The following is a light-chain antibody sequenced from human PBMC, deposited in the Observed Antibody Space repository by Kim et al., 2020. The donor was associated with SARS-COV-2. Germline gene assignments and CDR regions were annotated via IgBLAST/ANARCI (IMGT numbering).Light chain of an antibody. J-gene: IGKJ2*01. CDR3: QQYNSYSL. V-gene: IGKV1-5*03. CDR2: KAS. CDR1: QSISSW. Sequence: LSASVGGRVTITCRASQSISSWLAWYQQKPGKAPKLLIYKASSLESGVPSRFSGSGSGTEFTLTISSLQPDDFATYYCQQYNSYSLFGQGTKLEI.